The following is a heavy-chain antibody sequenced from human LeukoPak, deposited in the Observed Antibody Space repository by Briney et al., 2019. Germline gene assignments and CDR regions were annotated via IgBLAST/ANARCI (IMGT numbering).Heavy chain of an antibody. J-gene: IGHJ3*02. CDR2: VTHSGST. CDR1: GGSFNFYY. D-gene: IGHD5-12*01. CDR3: VGFYRYSGSDYFGYDPFDI. Sequence: SETLSLTCAVFGGSFNFYYWSWIRQSPGKGLEWIGEVTHSGSTNYNPSLKSRVTISANTAKNQFSLKLTSVTAADTAVYYCVGFYRYSGSDYFGYDPFDIWGQGTRVTVSS. V-gene: IGHV4-34*01.